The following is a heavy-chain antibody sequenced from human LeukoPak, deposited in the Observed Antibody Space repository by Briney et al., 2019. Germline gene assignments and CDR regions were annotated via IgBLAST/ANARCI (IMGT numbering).Heavy chain of an antibody. J-gene: IGHJ4*02. Sequence: SETLSLTCAVYGGSFSGYYWSWIRQPPGKGLEWIGEINHSGSTNYNPSLKSRVTISVDTSENQFSLKLSSVTAADTAVYYCARIGSWVTDYWGQGTPVTVSS. V-gene: IGHV4-34*01. CDR1: GGSFSGYY. D-gene: IGHD1-26*01. CDR2: INHSGST. CDR3: ARIGSWVTDY.